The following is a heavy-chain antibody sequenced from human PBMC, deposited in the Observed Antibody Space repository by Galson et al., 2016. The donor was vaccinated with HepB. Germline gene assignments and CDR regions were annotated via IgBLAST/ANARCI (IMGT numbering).Heavy chain of an antibody. CDR3: ARLLILDQPYDY. D-gene: IGHD3/OR15-3a*01. Sequence: SLRLSCAASGFTFSSYAMSWVRQAPGKGLEWVSSVSGTGDGTHYADSVKGRFTISRDNSKNTLYLQMNSLRAEDTAVYFCARLLILDQPYDYWGQGALVTVSS. CDR1: GFTFSSYA. J-gene: IGHJ4*02. CDR2: VSGTGDGT. V-gene: IGHV3-23*01.